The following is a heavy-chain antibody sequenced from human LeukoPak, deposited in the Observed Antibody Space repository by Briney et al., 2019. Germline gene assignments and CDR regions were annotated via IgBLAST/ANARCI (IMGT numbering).Heavy chain of an antibody. J-gene: IGHJ6*03. CDR2: IYTSGST. CDR1: GGSSSSYY. D-gene: IGHD1-26*01. CDR3: ARDRESGTSPRYYYYMDV. Sequence: SETLSLTCTVSGGSSSSYYWSWIQQPAGKALEWIGRIYTSGSTNYNPSLKSRVTMSVDTSKNQFSLKLSSVTAADTAVYYCARDRESGTSPRYYYYMDVWGKGTTVTVSS. V-gene: IGHV4-4*07.